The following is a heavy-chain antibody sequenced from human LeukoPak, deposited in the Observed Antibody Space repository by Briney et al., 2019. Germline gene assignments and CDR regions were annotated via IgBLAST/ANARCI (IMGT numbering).Heavy chain of an antibody. V-gene: IGHV3-30*03. J-gene: IGHJ4*02. Sequence: GGSLRLSCAASGFTFSSYGMHWVRQAPGKGLEWVAVISYDGSNKYYADSVKGRFTISRDNSKNTLYLQMNSLRAEDTAVYYCARVSHAPFDWSIDYWGQGTLVTVSS. CDR1: GFTFSSYG. CDR2: ISYDGSNK. CDR3: ARVSHAPFDWSIDY. D-gene: IGHD3-9*01.